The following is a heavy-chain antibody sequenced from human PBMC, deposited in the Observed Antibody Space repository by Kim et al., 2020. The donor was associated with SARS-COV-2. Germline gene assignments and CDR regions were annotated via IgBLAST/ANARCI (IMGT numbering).Heavy chain of an antibody. CDR3: ARDIAARPEDRRYYYYYGMDV. Sequence: ASVKVSCKASGYTFTGYYMHWVRQAPGQGLEWMGWINPNSGGTNYAQKFQGRVTMTRDTSISTAYMELSRLRSDDTAVYYCARDIAARPEDRRYYYYYGMDVWGQGTTVTVSS. V-gene: IGHV1-2*02. CDR1: GYTFTGYY. CDR2: INPNSGGT. D-gene: IGHD6-6*01. J-gene: IGHJ6*02.